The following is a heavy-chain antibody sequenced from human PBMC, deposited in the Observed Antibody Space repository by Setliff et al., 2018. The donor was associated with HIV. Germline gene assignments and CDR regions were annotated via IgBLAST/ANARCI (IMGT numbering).Heavy chain of an antibody. CDR2: IYPDDSDT. D-gene: IGHD3-10*01. CDR1: GTIFTTYW. J-gene: IGHJ3*02. Sequence: PGESPKTSCKGSGTIFTTYWIGWVRQMPGKGLEWMGIIYPDDSDTRYNTSFQGQVTISADKSINTAYLQWSSLRASDTAMYYCARHLRETYYYGSGSPGVAFDIWGQGTMVTVSS. V-gene: IGHV5-51*01. CDR3: ARHLRETYYYGSGSPGVAFDI.